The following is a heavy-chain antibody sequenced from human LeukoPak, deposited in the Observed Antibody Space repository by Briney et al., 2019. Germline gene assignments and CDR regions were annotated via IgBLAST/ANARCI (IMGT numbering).Heavy chain of an antibody. D-gene: IGHD1-14*01. V-gene: IGHV4-59*01. Sequence: SETLSPTCTVSGGSISSYYWSWIRQPPGKGLEWIGYIYYSGSTNYNPSLKSRVTISVDTSKNQFSLKLSSVTAADTAVYYCARGGTNRSFDYWGQGTLVTVSS. CDR1: GGSISSYY. CDR2: IYYSGST. CDR3: ARGGTNRSFDY. J-gene: IGHJ4*02.